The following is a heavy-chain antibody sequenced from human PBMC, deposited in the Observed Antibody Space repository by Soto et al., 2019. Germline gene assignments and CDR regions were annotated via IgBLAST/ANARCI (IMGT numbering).Heavy chain of an antibody. CDR3: AKDRQLGSSLYYFDY. CDR1: GFTFSSYA. CDR2: ISDSGVST. Sequence: GESLRLSCAASGFTFSSYAVSWVRQSPGKGLEWVSAISDSGVSTYYADSVKGRFTISRDNSKNTLFLQMNSLRAEDTAVYYCAKDRQLGSSLYYFDYWGQGTLVTVSS. V-gene: IGHV3-23*01. J-gene: IGHJ4*02. D-gene: IGHD5-18*01.